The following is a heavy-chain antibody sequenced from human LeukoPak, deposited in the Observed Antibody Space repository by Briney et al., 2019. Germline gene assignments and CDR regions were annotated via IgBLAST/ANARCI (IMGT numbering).Heavy chain of an antibody. D-gene: IGHD1-26*01. Sequence: GASVKVSCKASGYIFTAYYIHWVRQAPGQGLEWVGRIHPSSGGTEYAQNFQGRVTVTRDTSITTAYMELNRLTSDDTAVYYCARRDSGSYYYFEYWGQGTLVTVSS. CDR1: GYIFTAYY. CDR3: ARRDSGSYYYFEY. J-gene: IGHJ4*02. CDR2: IHPSSGGT. V-gene: IGHV1-2*06.